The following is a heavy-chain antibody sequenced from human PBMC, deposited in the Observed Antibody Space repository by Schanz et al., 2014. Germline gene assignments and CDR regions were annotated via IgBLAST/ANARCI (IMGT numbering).Heavy chain of an antibody. J-gene: IGHJ5*02. D-gene: IGHD2-2*01. V-gene: IGHV3-33*01. Sequence: QVQLVESGGGVVQPGRSLRLSCAASGFTFSSYGMHWVRQAPGKGLEWVAIIWYDGSNKYYADSVKGRFTTSRDNGKKSMYLQMNSLRAEDTAVYYCARDRRRYCSTASCLHDNWFDPWGQGTLVTVSS. CDR1: GFTFSSYG. CDR2: IWYDGSNK. CDR3: ARDRRRYCSTASCLHDNWFDP.